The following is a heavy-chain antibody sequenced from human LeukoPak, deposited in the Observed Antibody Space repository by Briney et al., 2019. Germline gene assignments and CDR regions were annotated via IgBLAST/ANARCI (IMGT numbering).Heavy chain of an antibody. V-gene: IGHV3-30*02. CDR3: AKLYVVGYYYMDV. J-gene: IGHJ6*03. CDR1: GFTFSSYG. D-gene: IGHD3-16*01. Sequence: GGSLRLSCAASGFTFSSYGMHWVRQAPGRGLEWVAFIRYDGSNKYYADSVKGRFTISRDNSKNTLYLQMNSLRAEDTAVYYCAKLYVVGYYYMDVWGKGTTVTVSS. CDR2: IRYDGSNK.